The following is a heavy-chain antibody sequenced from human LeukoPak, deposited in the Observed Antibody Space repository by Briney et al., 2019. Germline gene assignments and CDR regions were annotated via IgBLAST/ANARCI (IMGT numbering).Heavy chain of an antibody. CDR3: ARQPMIVVVNAFDI. CDR2: INPNSGGT. Sequence: ASVKVSCKASGYTFTGYYMHWVRQASGQGLEWMGWINPNSGGTNYAQKFQGRVTMTRDTSISTAYMELSRLRSDDTAVYYCARQPMIVVVNAFDIWGQGTMVTVSS. CDR1: GYTFTGYY. J-gene: IGHJ3*02. D-gene: IGHD3-22*01. V-gene: IGHV1-2*02.